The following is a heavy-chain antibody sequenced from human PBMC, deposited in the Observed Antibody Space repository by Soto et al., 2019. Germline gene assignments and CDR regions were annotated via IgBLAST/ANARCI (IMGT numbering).Heavy chain of an antibody. Sequence: QVQLVQSGAKVKKPGASVKVSCKASGYTFTHYYIHWVRQAPGQGLEWMGIINPNGGSTTYAQKFRAGFTMTRDTSTSTVYMELSSLRSEDSAVYYCATSVNSAMAFDYWGQGTLVTVSS. CDR3: ATSVNSAMAFDY. CDR1: GYTFTHYY. D-gene: IGHD5-18*01. CDR2: INPNGGST. V-gene: IGHV1-46*01. J-gene: IGHJ4*02.